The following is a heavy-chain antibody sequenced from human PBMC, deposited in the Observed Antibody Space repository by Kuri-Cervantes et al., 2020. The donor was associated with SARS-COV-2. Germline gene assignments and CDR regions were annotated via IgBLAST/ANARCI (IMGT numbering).Heavy chain of an antibody. D-gene: IGHD2-2*01. CDR3: ASQDIVVVPAANAFDI. CDR2: ISSSGSTI. J-gene: IGHJ3*02. CDR1: GFTFSSYE. Sequence: LSLTCAASGFTFSSYEMNWVRQAPGKGLEWVSYISSSGSTIYYADSVKGRFTISRDNAKNSLYLQMNSLRAEDTAVYYCASQDIVVVPAANAFDIWGQGTMVTVSS. V-gene: IGHV3-48*03.